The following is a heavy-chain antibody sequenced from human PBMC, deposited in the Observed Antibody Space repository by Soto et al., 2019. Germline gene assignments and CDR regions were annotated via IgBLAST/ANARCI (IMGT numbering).Heavy chain of an antibody. CDR3: ARDHSPYYHGSGTLGGYYYGMDV. CDR2: ISSSSSYI. D-gene: IGHD3-10*01. CDR1: GFTFSSYS. Sequence: PGGSLRLSCAASGFTFSSYSMNWVRQAPGKGLEWVSSISSSSSYIYYADSVKGRFTISRDNAKNSLYLQMNSLRAEDTAVYYCARDHSPYYHGSGTLGGYYYGMDVWGQGTTVTVSS. J-gene: IGHJ6*02. V-gene: IGHV3-21*01.